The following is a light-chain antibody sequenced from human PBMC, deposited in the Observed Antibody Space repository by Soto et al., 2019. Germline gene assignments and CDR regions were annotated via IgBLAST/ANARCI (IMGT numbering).Light chain of an antibody. CDR2: DAY. CDR3: QQRQMWPIT. J-gene: IGKJ5*01. Sequence: EVVLTQSPVTLSLSPGERATLSCRASQSFRGLLAWYQQKPGQAPRLLIYDAYNRATGIPPRFSGSGSGTDFTLTISSLEPEDSAVYYGQQRQMWPITFGQGTRLEIK. CDR1: QSFRGL. V-gene: IGKV3-11*01.